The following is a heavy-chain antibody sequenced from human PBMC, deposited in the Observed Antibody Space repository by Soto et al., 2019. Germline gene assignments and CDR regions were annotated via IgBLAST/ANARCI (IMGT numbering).Heavy chain of an antibody. CDR2: IWYDGSNK. J-gene: IGHJ6*02. D-gene: IGHD2-2*01. CDR3: ARSHCSSTSCYYYGMDV. CDR1: VFTFSSYG. V-gene: IGHV3-33*01. Sequence: PRVSLRLSCAASVFTFSSYGMHWVRQTPGKGLEWVAVIWYDGSNKYYADSVKGRFTISRDNSEDTLYLQMNSLRAEDTAVYYCARSHCSSTSCYYYGMDVWGQGITVTVSS.